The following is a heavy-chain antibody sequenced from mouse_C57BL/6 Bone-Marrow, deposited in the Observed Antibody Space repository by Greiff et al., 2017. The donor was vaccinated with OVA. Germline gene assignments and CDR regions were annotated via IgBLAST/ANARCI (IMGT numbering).Heavy chain of an antibody. CDR1: GYTFTGYW. J-gene: IGHJ1*03. CDR2: ILPGSGST. V-gene: IGHV1-9*01. D-gene: IGHD1-1*01. CDR3: ARDIYYGSSYWYFDV. Sequence: VQLQQSGAELMKPGASVKLSCKATGYTFTGYWIEWVKQTPGHGLEWIGAILPGSGSTNYNEKFKGKATFTADTSSNTAYMQLHSMTTEYSAIYFSARDIYYGSSYWYFDVWGTGTTVTVSS.